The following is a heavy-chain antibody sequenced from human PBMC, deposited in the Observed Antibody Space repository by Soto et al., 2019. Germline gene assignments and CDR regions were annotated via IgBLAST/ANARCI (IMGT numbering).Heavy chain of an antibody. Sequence: QVQLVQSGAEVKKPGASVKLSCKAAGYTCTSYYRHWVRQAPGQGLEWRGIINPSGGSTRYAQKFQGRGTMTSDTDTSTVTMELSSLRSEDTAVYYCARELGEQLVQGSWFDPWGQGTLVTVSS. V-gene: IGHV1-46*01. J-gene: IGHJ5*02. CDR3: ARELGEQLVQGSWFDP. CDR1: GYTCTSYY. D-gene: IGHD6-13*01. CDR2: INPSGGST.